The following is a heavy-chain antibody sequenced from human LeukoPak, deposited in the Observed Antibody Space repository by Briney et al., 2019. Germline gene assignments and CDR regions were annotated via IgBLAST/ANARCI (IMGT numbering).Heavy chain of an antibody. CDR2: IYVSGST. Sequence: SETLSLTCTVSDGSISNYYWTWIRQPAGKGLEWIGRIYVSGSTNYNPSLKSRVTISVDRSKNQLSLKLSCVTAADTAVYYCARGVNWNYDYWGQGTLVTVSS. D-gene: IGHD1-7*01. V-gene: IGHV4-4*07. CDR1: DGSISNYY. J-gene: IGHJ4*02. CDR3: ARGVNWNYDY.